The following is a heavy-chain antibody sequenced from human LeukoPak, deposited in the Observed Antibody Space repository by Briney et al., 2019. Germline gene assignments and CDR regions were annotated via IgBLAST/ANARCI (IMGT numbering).Heavy chain of an antibody. D-gene: IGHD3-10*01. CDR3: AKENYYGPGSQYYFDY. Sequence: GRSLRLSCAASGFTLSNYGMHWVRQAPGKGLEWVALIWYAGSNTYYTDSVKGRFIISRDNSKSTLYLQMNSLRAEDTAMYYCAKENYYGPGSQYYFDYWGQGTPVTVSS. V-gene: IGHV3-33*06. CDR1: GFTLSNYG. CDR2: IWYAGSNT. J-gene: IGHJ4*02.